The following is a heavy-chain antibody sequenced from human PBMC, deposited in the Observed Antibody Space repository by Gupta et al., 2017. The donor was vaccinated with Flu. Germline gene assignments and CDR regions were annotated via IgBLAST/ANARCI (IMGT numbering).Heavy chain of an antibody. Sequence: EVHLVESGGRLVQPGGSVSLPCAAPGFTFSSAWMGWGRQVPGKGLEWVANIRQDGGDQNYGDSGKGRFTISRDNAENSVNLEMNSLREEDTEIYYCGRVYVFEASGYRPIESWCQGTLVNVSS. V-gene: IGHV3-7*01. CDR3: GRVYVFEASGYRPIES. CDR2: IRQDGGDQ. J-gene: IGHJ4*02. CDR1: GFTFSSAW. D-gene: IGHD3-22*01.